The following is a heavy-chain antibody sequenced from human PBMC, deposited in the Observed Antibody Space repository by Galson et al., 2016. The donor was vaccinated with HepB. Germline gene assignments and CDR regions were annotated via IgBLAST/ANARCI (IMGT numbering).Heavy chain of an antibody. D-gene: IGHD3-22*01. J-gene: IGHJ3*01. CDR2: INQDGSEK. CDR3: ARDMSRRGNSGYHAFDF. V-gene: IGHV3-7*05. CDR1: GFTFRNHW. Sequence: SLRLSCAASGFTFRNHWMSWVRQAPGKGLEWVANINQDGSEKYYVDSVKGRVTISRDNAKNALYLQMNSLGAEDTAVYYCARDMSRRGNSGYHAFDFWGQGTMVTVSS.